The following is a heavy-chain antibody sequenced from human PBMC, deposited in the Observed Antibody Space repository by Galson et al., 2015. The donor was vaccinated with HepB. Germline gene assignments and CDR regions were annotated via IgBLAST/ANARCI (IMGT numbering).Heavy chain of an antibody. Sequence: SVKVSCKASGGTFSSFSISWVRQAPGQGLEWMGTIISFFGTPNYAQKFQDRVTNSADQYTSTAYMELRRLTSEDTSVYHCSRDSIAAGFDTTTPDYYYGLAVWGQGTKVTVSS. V-gene: IGHV1-69*13. J-gene: IGHJ6*02. D-gene: IGHD1-26*01. CDR2: IISFFGTP. CDR1: GGTFSSFS. CDR3: SRDSIAAGFDTTTPDYYYGLAV.